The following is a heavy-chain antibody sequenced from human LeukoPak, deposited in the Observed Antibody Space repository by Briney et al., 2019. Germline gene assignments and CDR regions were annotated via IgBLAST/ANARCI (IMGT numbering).Heavy chain of an antibody. D-gene: IGHD1-26*01. J-gene: IGHJ4*02. CDR3: TREVERGGSYWGGDY. Sequence: PGGSLRLSCTGSGFNFGEFAVNWVRQAPGKGLEWVGLVTSKAYGGTAEYAASVRGRFTISRDDSKSIAYLQLTSLRSEDTAVYFCTREVERGGSYWGGDYWGQGTLATVSS. CDR2: VTSKAYGGTA. V-gene: IGHV3-49*04. CDR1: GFNFGEFA.